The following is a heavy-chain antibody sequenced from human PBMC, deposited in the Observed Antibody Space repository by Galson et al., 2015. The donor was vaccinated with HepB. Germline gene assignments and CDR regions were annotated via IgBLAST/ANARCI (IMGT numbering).Heavy chain of an antibody. CDR3: IRPTDYDSNGYYEFYHGMGV. J-gene: IGHJ6*02. D-gene: IGHD3-22*01. Sequence: SLRLSCAASGFTLSGFAVHWVRQISGKGLEWVGRIRSTTLSYATVYGASVKGRVTISRDDSKNMAYLQMTSLKTEDTAVYYCIRPTDYDSNGYYEFYHGMGVWGQGATVTVS. CDR1: GFTLSGFA. CDR2: IRSTTLSYAT. V-gene: IGHV3-73*01.